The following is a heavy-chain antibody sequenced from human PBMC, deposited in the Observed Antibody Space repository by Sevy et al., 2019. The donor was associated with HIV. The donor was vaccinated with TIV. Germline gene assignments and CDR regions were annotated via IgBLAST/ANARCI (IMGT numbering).Heavy chain of an antibody. Sequence: GGSLRLSCTTSGFTLGDYAMSWVRLAPGKGLEWVGFMRSKAFAGTTEYAASVKGRFTISTDDSKASAHLQMNSLRTEDTGVYYCIRSRLLGYTAMVPDYWGQGTLVTVSS. J-gene: IGHJ4*02. V-gene: IGHV3-49*04. CDR3: IRSRLLGYTAMVPDY. CDR2: MRSKAFAGTT. D-gene: IGHD5-18*01. CDR1: GFTLGDYA.